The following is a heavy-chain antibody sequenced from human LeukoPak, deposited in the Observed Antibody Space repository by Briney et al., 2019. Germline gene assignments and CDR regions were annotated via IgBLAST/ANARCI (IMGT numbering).Heavy chain of an antibody. CDR3: ARARYCSGGSCYSDY. D-gene: IGHD2-15*01. Sequence: GGSLRLSCAASGFTFSSYAMSWVRQAPGKGLEWVSTISGSGISTYYADSVKGRFTISRDNSKNTLYLQMGSLRAEDMAVYYCARARYCSGGSCYSDYWGQGTLVTVSS. V-gene: IGHV3-23*01. J-gene: IGHJ4*02. CDR2: ISGSGIST. CDR1: GFTFSSYA.